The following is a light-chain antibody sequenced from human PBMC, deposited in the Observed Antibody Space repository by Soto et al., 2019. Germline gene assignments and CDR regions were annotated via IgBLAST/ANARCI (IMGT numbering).Light chain of an antibody. CDR3: QRYDSSPFH. Sequence: EMVLTQSPGTLSLSPGERATLSCRASQSVTSTYLAWYQQKPGQAPRLLIYGASTRATGIPDRFSGSGSGTYFTLTISRLEIEEFAVYYWQRYDSSPFHFGLGTKLESK. V-gene: IGKV3-20*01. J-gene: IGKJ2*01. CDR1: QSVTSTY. CDR2: GAS.